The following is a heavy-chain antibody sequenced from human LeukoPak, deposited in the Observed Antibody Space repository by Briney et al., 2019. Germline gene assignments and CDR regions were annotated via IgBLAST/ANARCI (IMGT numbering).Heavy chain of an antibody. Sequence: SETLSLTCTVSGGSIITTNYYWGWIRQPPGKGLEWIGSINYSGSTHYNPSLKSRVTIFVDTSKNQFSLKLSSVTAADTAVYYCARGNTANDAFDIWGQGTMVTVSS. V-gene: IGHV4-39*01. CDR3: ARGNTANDAFDI. CDR2: INYSGST. J-gene: IGHJ3*02. CDR1: GGSIITTNYY.